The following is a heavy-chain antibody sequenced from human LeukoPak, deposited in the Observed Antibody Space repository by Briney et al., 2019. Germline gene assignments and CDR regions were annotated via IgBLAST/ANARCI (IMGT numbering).Heavy chain of an antibody. D-gene: IGHD4-17*01. CDR1: GGTFSSYA. J-gene: IGHJ4*02. V-gene: IGHV1-69*13. Sequence: SVKVSCKASGGTFSSYAISWVRQAPGQGLEWMGGIIPIFGTANYAQRFQGRVTITADESTSTAYMELSSLRSEDTAVYYCARGDDDGDYSVHWGQGTLVTVSS. CDR3: ARGDDDGDYSVH. CDR2: IIPIFGTA.